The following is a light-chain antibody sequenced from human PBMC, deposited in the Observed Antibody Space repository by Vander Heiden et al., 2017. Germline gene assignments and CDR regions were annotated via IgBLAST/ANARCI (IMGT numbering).Light chain of an antibody. Sequence: SVAGSPGQTARITCSGDVLAKKYARWFQQEPGQAPVLIIYKDSERPSGIPERFSGSSSGTTVTLTISGAQVEDEADYYCYSATDNIRVFGGGTKLTVL. J-gene: IGLJ3*02. V-gene: IGLV3-27*01. CDR1: VLAKKY. CDR2: KDS. CDR3: YSATDNIRV.